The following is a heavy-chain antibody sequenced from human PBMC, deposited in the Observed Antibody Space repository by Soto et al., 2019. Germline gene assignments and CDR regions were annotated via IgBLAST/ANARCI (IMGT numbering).Heavy chain of an antibody. J-gene: IGHJ4*02. CDR1: GGSFSGNY. V-gene: IGHV4-34*01. CDR3: ARGHLPGGNTFYYDY. Sequence: QVQLQQWGAGLLKPSETLSLTCTVYGGSFSGNYWSWIRQPPGMGLEWIGEISHSGSTNYNPSLKGRVTISVDTSKNQFSLKLSSVTAADTAMYYCARGHLPGGNTFYYDYWGQGTLVTVSS. D-gene: IGHD2-15*01. CDR2: ISHSGST.